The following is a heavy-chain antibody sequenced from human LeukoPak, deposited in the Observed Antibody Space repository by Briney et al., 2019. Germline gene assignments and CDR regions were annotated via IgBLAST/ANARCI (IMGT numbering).Heavy chain of an antibody. CDR2: IIPIFGTA. J-gene: IGHJ4*02. D-gene: IGHD1-26*01. CDR3: AREFGGSYYGHYFDY. CDR1: GGTFSSYA. Sequence: SVKVSCKASGGTFSSYAISWVRQAPGQGLEWMGGIIPIFGTANYAQKFQGRVTITVDESTSTAYMELSSLRSEDTAVYYCAREFGGSYYGHYFDYWGQGTLVTVSS. V-gene: IGHV1-69*13.